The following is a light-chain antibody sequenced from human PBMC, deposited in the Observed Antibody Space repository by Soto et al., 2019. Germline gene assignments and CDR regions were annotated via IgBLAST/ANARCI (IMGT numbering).Light chain of an antibody. CDR1: QGISNY. Sequence: DIQMTQSPSSLSASVGDRVTITCRASQGISNYLAWYQQKPGKVPKLLIYAASTLQSGVPSRFSGSGSGTDFTLTISSLRHEDVATYYCQKYNSAQWTFGQGTQGGYQ. V-gene: IGKV1-27*01. J-gene: IGKJ1*01. CDR2: AAS. CDR3: QKYNSAQWT.